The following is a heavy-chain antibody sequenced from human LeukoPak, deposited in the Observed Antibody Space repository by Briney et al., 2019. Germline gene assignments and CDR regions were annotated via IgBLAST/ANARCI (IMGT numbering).Heavy chain of an antibody. Sequence: SETLSLTCTVSGGSISRHYWSWIRQPPGKGLPWIGDIYYIRSTNYNPSLKSRVTIAVDTSKNHFSLKLSSVTAADTSVYYCARCGGADDSFDYWGQGTLVTVSS. CDR1: GGSISRHY. CDR3: ARCGGADDSFDY. V-gene: IGHV4-59*11. J-gene: IGHJ4*02. D-gene: IGHD1-26*01. CDR2: IYYIRST.